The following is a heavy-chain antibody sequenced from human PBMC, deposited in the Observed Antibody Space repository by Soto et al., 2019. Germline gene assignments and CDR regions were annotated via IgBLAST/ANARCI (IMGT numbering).Heavy chain of an antibody. D-gene: IGHD3-10*01. CDR2: IYHERST. V-gene: IGHV4-38-2*02. CDR3: ARVGPWVPYHYASSPYAFENCFDP. CDR1: GYSIRSGYY. J-gene: IGHJ5*02. Sequence: SDTLSLTCSVAGYSIRSGYYWGWLRQPPGKGLDWIRRIYHERSTRYYPYPHTQTPLSIHMTNNHVSGIPNSLTAAHTAVYYCARVGPWVPYHYASSPYAFENCFDPWGQGTLVTVSS.